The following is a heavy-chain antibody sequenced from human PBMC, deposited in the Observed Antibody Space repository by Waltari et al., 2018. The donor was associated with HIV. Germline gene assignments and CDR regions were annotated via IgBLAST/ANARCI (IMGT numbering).Heavy chain of an antibody. V-gene: IGHV1-24*01. CDR3: TTEGLYCSGGTCYSRFDP. D-gene: IGHD2-15*01. J-gene: IGHJ5*02. CDR1: GYTLSELS. Sequence: QVPLVQSGAEVKKPGASVTVSCKVSGYTLSELSMTWVRQAPGKGLEWRGGFDPEQGKTIYAQNFQGRVTMTEDAATDTAYMELSSLRSEDTAVYYCTTEGLYCSGGTCYSRFDPWGQGTLVTVSS. CDR2: FDPEQGKT.